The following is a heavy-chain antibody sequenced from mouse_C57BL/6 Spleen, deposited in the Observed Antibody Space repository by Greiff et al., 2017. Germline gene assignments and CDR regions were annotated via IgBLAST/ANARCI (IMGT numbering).Heavy chain of an antibody. D-gene: IGHD1-1*01. J-gene: IGHJ1*03. V-gene: IGHV1-69*01. CDR3: ARSEDYYGSRGYFDV. CDR2: IDPSDSYT. CDR1: GYTFTSYW. Sequence: QVQLQQPGAELVMPGASVKLSCKASGYTFTSYWMHWVQQRPGQGLEWIGEIDPSDSYTNYNQKFKGKSTLTVDKSSSTAYMQLSSLTSEDSAVYYCARSEDYYGSRGYFDVWGTGTTVTVSS.